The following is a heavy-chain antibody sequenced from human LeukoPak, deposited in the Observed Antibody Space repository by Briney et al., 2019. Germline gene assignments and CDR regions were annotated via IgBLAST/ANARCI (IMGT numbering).Heavy chain of an antibody. CDR2: IYSGGST. CDR1: GFTFSSYS. J-gene: IGHJ6*02. V-gene: IGHV3-66*01. CDR3: ARADFYYYYGMDV. Sequence: GGSLRLSCAASGFTFSSYSMNWVRQAPGKGLEWVSVIYSGGSTYYADSVKGRFTISRDSSKNTLYLQMNSLRAEDTAVYYCARADFYYYYGMDVWGQGTTVTVSS.